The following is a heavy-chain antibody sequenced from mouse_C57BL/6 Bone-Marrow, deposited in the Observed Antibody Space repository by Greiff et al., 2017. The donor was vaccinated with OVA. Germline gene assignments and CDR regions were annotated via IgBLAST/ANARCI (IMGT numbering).Heavy chain of an antibody. V-gene: IGHV1-69*01. CDR3: ARDYYSSSYAMDY. D-gene: IGHD2-5*01. CDR1: GYTFTSYW. Sequence: QVQLQQPGAELVMPGASVKLSCKASGYTFTSYWTHWVKQRPGQGLEWIGEIDPSDSYTNYNQKFKGKSTLTVDKSSSTAYMQLSSLTSEDSAVYYCARDYYSSSYAMDYWGQGTTLTVSS. CDR2: IDPSDSYT. J-gene: IGHJ2*01.